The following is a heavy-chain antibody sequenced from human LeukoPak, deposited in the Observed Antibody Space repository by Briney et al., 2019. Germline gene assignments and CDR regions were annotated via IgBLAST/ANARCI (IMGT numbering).Heavy chain of an antibody. CDR2: INPSGGST. V-gene: IGHV1-46*01. Sequence: ASVKVSCKASGYTFTNYYMHWVRQAPGQGLEWMGIINPSGGSTSYAQKFQGRVTMTRDTSTSTVYMELSSLRSEDTAVYYCARDRSSDWHFDFWGPGTPVTVSS. D-gene: IGHD6-19*01. J-gene: IGHJ4*02. CDR3: ARDRSSDWHFDF. CDR1: GYTFTNYY.